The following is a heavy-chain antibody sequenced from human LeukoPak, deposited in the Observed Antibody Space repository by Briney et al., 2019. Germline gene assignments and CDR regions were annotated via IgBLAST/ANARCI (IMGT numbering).Heavy chain of an antibody. CDR1: GGSISSSSYY. J-gene: IGHJ4*02. D-gene: IGHD4-17*01. V-gene: IGHV4-39*01. Sequence: PSETLSLTCTVSGGSISSSSYYWGWIRQPPGKGLEWIGSIYYSGNTHYNPSLESRVTISVGMSKNQFSLMLTSVTAADTAVYYCARLGKTTVTTLAIDYWGQGTLVTVSS. CDR2: IYYSGNT. CDR3: ARLGKTTVTTLAIDY.